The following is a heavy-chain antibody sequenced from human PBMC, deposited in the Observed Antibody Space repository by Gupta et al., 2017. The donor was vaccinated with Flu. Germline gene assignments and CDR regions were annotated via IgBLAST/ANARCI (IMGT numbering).Heavy chain of an antibody. CDR3: TRVIPWTNWFDP. CDR2: IRNKANYYAT. D-gene: IGHD2-21*01. J-gene: IGHJ5*02. Sequence: EVQLVESGGGLVQPGGSLKLSCEASGFTFVGSAFNWVRQDSGKGLEWVGRIRNKANYYATVYAASVEGRFTISRDDSKSTAYQQMSDLKVEDTAVYYCTRVIPWTNWFDPWGQGTLVTVSS. V-gene: IGHV3-73*02. CDR1: GFTFVGSA.